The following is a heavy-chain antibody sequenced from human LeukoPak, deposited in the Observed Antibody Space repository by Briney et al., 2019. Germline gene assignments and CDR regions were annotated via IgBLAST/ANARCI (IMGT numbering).Heavy chain of an antibody. D-gene: IGHD2-2*01. CDR1: GYTFTSYY. V-gene: IGHV1-46*01. CDR3: ARDIRPISTSFDAFDI. J-gene: IGHJ3*02. CDR2: INPSGGST. Sequence: ASVKVSCKASGYTFTSYYMHWVRQAPGQGLEWMGIINPSGGSTSYAQKFQGRVTVTRDTSTSTVYMELSSLRSEDTAVYYCARDIRPISTSFDAFDIWGQGTMVTVSS.